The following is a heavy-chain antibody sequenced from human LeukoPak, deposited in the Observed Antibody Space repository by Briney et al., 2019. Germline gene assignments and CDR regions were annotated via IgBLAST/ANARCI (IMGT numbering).Heavy chain of an antibody. CDR2: ISGSGGST. Sequence: PGGSLRLSCAASGFTFSSYAMSWVRQAPGKGLEWVSAISGSGGSTYYADSVKGRFTISRDNSKNTLYLQMNSLRAEDTAVYYCAKDKYSSSDYYYYYGMDVWAKGPRSPSP. J-gene: IGHJ6*02. CDR1: GFTFSSYA. CDR3: AKDKYSSSDYYYYYGMDV. V-gene: IGHV3-23*01. D-gene: IGHD6-6*01.